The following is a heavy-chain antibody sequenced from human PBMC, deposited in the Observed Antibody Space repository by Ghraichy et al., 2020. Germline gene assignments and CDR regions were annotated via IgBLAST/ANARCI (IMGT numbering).Heavy chain of an antibody. CDR1: NGSLSTSS. CDR3: ARTLRGITGTTYAFDI. V-gene: IGHV4-4*07. D-gene: IGHD1-7*01. J-gene: IGHJ3*02. CDR2: IYSSGRT. Sequence: SETLSLTCTVSNGSLSTSSWTWIRQPAGRGLEWIGLIYSSGRTNYNPSLKSRVTMSVDTSRNQFSLRLSSVTAADTAVYYCARTLRGITGTTYAFDIWGQGTMVTVSS.